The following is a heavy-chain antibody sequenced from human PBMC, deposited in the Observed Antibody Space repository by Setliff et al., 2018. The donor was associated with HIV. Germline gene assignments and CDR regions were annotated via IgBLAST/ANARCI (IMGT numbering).Heavy chain of an antibody. Sequence: SETLSLTCTVSGGSISTGVYYWSWIRQPADKALEWIGRISASGSTNYNPSLESRVTLSIDTSNNQFSLKLTSVTAADTAVYYCARVYSRSWFFFDHCGQGVLVTVSS. CDR3: ARVYSRSWFFFDH. CDR2: ISASGST. CDR1: GGSISTGVYY. V-gene: IGHV4-61*02. J-gene: IGHJ4*02. D-gene: IGHD6-13*01.